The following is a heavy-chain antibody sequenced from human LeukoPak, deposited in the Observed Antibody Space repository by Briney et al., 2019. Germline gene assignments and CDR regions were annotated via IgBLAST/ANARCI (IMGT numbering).Heavy chain of an antibody. CDR3: ARVGYYDSSGYRGYYYYYYMDV. Sequence: SQTLSLTCTVSGGSISSGSYYWSWIRQPAGKGLEWIGRIYTSGSTNYNPSLKSRVTISVETSKNQFSLKLSSVTAGDTAVYYCARVGYYDSSGYRGYYYYYYMDVWGKGTTVTVSS. V-gene: IGHV4-61*02. J-gene: IGHJ6*03. CDR2: IYTSGST. D-gene: IGHD3-22*01. CDR1: GGSISSGSYY.